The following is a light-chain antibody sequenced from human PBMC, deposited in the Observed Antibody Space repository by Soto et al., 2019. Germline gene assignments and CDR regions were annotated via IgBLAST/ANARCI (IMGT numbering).Light chain of an antibody. J-gene: IGKJ4*01. V-gene: IGKV4-1*01. CDR2: WAS. Sequence: DIVMTQSPDSLAVSLGDRATINCKSSQSVLYTSNNKNYLAWYQQKPGHPPKLLIYWASTRESGVPDRFSGSGSGTDFTLTISSLQAEDVAVYYCQQYHSTPLTFGGGTKVEIK. CDR3: QQYHSTPLT. CDR1: QSVLYTSNNKNY.